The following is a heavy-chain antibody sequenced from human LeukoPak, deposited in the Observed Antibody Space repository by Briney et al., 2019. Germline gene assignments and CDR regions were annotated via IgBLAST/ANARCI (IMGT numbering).Heavy chain of an antibody. J-gene: IGHJ5*02. V-gene: IGHV3-30*18. D-gene: IGHD3-10*01. CDR3: AKDGSGSLEGLSFDP. CDR2: ISYDGSNK. CDR1: GFTFSSYG. Sequence: GGSLSLSCAASGFTFSSYGMHWVRQAPGKGLEWVAVISYDGSNKYYADSVKGRFTISRDNSKNTLYLQMNSLRAEDTAVYYCAKDGSGSLEGLSFDPWGQGTLVTVSS.